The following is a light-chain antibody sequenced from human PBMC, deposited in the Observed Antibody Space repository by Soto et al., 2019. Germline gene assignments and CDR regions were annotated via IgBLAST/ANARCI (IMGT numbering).Light chain of an antibody. V-gene: IGKV3-11*01. Sequence: ETVLTQSPATLSLSPGERATLSCRASQSVSSYLAWYQQKPGQAPRLLIYDASSRATGIPARFSGSGSGTDFTLTISSLEPADFAVYYCQQRSNWPLTFGGGTKVDIK. CDR1: QSVSSY. CDR2: DAS. CDR3: QQRSNWPLT. J-gene: IGKJ4*01.